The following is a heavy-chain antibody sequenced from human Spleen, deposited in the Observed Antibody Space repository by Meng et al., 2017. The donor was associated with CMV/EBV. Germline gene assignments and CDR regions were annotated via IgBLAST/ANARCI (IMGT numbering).Heavy chain of an antibody. CDR1: GGSISRSSYY. J-gene: IGHJ4*02. CDR3: ARHHHSPTFDY. D-gene: IGHD1-14*01. Sequence: QLQLQEAGPGRVRPSETRFLTGTGAGGSISRSSYYWAWIRQPPGEGLEWIGSVVYSGTTYYTSSLKSRVSISVDTSKNQFSLKLSSVTAADTAVYYCARHHHSPTFDYWGQGTLVTVSS. V-gene: IGHV4-39*01. CDR2: VVYSGTT.